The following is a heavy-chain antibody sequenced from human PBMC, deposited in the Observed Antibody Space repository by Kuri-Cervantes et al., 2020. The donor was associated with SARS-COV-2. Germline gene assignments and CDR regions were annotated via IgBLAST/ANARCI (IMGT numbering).Heavy chain of an antibody. D-gene: IGHD1-1*01. V-gene: IGHV4-34*01. CDR3: ARGLGTADAFDI. J-gene: IGHJ3*02. CDR2: INHSGST. Sequence: ESLKISCAASGFTFSSYSMNWVRQAPGKGLEWIGEINHSGSTNYNPSLKSRVTISVDTSKNQFSLKLSSVTAADTAVYYCARGLGTADAFDIWGQGTMVTVSS. CDR1: GFTFSSYS.